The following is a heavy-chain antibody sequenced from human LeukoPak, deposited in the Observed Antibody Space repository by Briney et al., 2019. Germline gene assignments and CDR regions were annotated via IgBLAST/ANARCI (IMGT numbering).Heavy chain of an antibody. D-gene: IGHD1-26*01. J-gene: IGHJ4*02. Sequence: SETLSLTCTVSDGSISNDYWNWIRQPPGRGLEWIGYIHDSGRTNYNPSLKSRVTISVDTSKNQFSLKLSSVTAADTAVYHCARGRGSGSSPGTYWGQGTLVTVSS. CDR3: ARGRGSGSSPGTY. V-gene: IGHV4-59*01. CDR1: DGSISNDY. CDR2: IHDSGRT.